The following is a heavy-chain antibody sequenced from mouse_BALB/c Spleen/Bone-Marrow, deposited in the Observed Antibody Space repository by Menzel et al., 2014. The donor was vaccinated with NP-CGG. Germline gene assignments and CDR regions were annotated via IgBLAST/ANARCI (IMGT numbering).Heavy chain of an antibody. CDR2: INPDSRTI. CDR1: GFDFSRYW. Sequence: EVQGVESGGGLVQPGGSLKLSCAASGFDFSRYWMSWVRQAPGKGLEWIGEINPDSRTINYSPSLKDKFIISRDNAKNTLYLRLNKVRSEDTALYYCARPDYYGCLNYGGQGTTLTVSS. V-gene: IGHV4-1*02. D-gene: IGHD1-2*01. CDR3: ARPDYYGCLNY. J-gene: IGHJ2*01.